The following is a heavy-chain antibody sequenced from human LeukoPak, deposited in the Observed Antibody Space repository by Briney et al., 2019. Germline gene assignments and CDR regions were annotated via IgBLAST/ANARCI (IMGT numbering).Heavy chain of an antibody. V-gene: IGHV1-18*01. CDR3: ARDDPHSGCDFVY. CDR2: ISVSKGNT. D-gene: IGHD5-12*01. CDR1: GYTFTNLD. J-gene: IGHJ4*02. Sequence: ASVKVSCKTSGYTFTNLDINWVRQGPGQGLEWMGWISVSKGNTYSAQNFQGRVIMTTDTSTATAYMELTSLGSDDTAVYFCARDDPHSGCDFVYWGQGTLVTVSS.